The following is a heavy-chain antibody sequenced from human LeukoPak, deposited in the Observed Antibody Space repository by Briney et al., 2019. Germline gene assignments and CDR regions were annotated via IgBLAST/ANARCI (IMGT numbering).Heavy chain of an antibody. CDR3: ARDWGDTAMVIPYGMDV. CDR2: INPSGGST. D-gene: IGHD5-18*01. J-gene: IGHJ6*02. Sequence: ASVNVSCKASGYTFTSYYMHWVRQAPGQGLEWMGIINPSGGSTSYAQKFQGRVTMTRDTSTSTVYMELSSLRSEDTAVYYCARDWGDTAMVIPYGMDVWGQGTTVTVSS. V-gene: IGHV1-46*01. CDR1: GYTFTSYY.